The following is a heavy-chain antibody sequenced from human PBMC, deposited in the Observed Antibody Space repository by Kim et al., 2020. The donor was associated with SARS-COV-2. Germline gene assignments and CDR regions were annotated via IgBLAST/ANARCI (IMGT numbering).Heavy chain of an antibody. CDR2: IIPIFGTS. J-gene: IGHJ4*02. CDR3: AREGWEGSYYNVHYFDY. Sequence: SVNVSCKASGGTFSSYAISWVRQAPGQGLEWMGGIIPIFGTSNYAQTVQGRVTNTADESPSTAYMELSRLRSEDTAVYYCAREGWEGSYYNVHYFDYWGQGTLVTVSS. CDR1: GGTFSSYA. V-gene: IGHV1-69*13. D-gene: IGHD3-10*01.